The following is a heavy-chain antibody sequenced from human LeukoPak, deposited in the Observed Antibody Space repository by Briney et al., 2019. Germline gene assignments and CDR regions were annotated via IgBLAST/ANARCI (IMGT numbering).Heavy chain of an antibody. CDR3: TREGSGWYLDAFDI. D-gene: IGHD6-19*01. CDR1: GFTFGDYA. V-gene: IGHV3-49*04. J-gene: IGHJ3*02. CDR2: IRSKAYGGTT. Sequence: GRSLRLSCTASGFTFGDYAMSWVRQAPGKGLEWVGFIRSKAYGGTTEYAASVKGRFTISRDDSKSIAYLQMNSLKTEDTAVYYCTREGSGWYLDAFDIWGQGTMVTVSS.